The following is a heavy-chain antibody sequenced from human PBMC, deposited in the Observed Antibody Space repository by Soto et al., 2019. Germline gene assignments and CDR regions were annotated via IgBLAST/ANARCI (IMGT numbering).Heavy chain of an antibody. Sequence: QVQLVQSGAEVKKPGSSVKVSCKASGVTFSSYAISWVRQAPGQGLEWMGGIIPIFGTANYAQKFQGRVTITADESTSTAYMELSSMRAEDTAVYYCARGRYCSSTSCYTGDNWFDPWGQGTLVTVSS. D-gene: IGHD2-2*02. V-gene: IGHV1-69*01. CDR1: GVTFSSYA. CDR2: IIPIFGTA. J-gene: IGHJ5*02. CDR3: ARGRYCSSTSCYTGDNWFDP.